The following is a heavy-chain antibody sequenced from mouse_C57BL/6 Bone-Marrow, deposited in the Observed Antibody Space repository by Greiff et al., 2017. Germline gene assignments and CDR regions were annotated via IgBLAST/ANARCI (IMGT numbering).Heavy chain of an antibody. V-gene: IGHV14-4*01. D-gene: IGHD1-1*01. CDR3: TTGAVVPYFDY. CDR2: IDPVYGDT. J-gene: IGHJ2*01. CDR1: GFNIKDDY. Sequence: EVRLQQSGAELVRPGASLKLSCTASGFNIKDDYMHWVKQRPEQGLEWIGWIDPVYGDTEYASKFPGKATITSDTSSNTAYLQLSSLTSEDTAIYYCTTGAVVPYFDYWGQGTTLTVSS.